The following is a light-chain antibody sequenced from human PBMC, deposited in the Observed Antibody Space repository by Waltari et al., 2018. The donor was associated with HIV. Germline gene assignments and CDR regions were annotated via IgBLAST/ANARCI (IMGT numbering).Light chain of an antibody. Sequence: QSALTQPASVSGSPGQSITISCTGTSSDVGSYNLVSWYQQHPGKAPKHMIYEGSKRPSGVSNRFSGSKSGKTGSLTIAGLQAEDEADYYCCSYAGSSTWVFGGGTKLTVL. CDR3: CSYAGSSTWV. J-gene: IGLJ3*02. V-gene: IGLV2-23*01. CDR2: EGS. CDR1: SSDVGSYNL.